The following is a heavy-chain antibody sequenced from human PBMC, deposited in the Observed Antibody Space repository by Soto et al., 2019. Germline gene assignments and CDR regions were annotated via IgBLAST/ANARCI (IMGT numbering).Heavy chain of an antibody. CDR2: IYHSGST. Sequence: SETLSLTWAVDGGSFSGYSWSWIRQPPGKGLEWSGYIYHSGSTYYNPSLKSRVTISVDRSTNPFSLTLSSVTAADTAVYYCARGHVVAAQHWGQGRLVTVSS. CDR1: GGSFSGYS. D-gene: IGHD2-15*01. CDR3: ARGHVVAAQH. V-gene: IGHV4-30-2*01. J-gene: IGHJ1*01.